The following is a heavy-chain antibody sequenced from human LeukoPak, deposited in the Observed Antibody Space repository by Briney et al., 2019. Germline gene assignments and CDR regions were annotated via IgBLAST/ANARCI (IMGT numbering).Heavy chain of an antibody. Sequence: SETLSLTCTVSGGSISSYYWSWIRQPPGKGLEWIGYIYYSGSTNYNPSLKSRVTISVDTSKNQFSLKLSSVTAADTAVYYCASTRGYSYGYDYWGQGTLVTVSS. V-gene: IGHV4-59*01. CDR1: GGSISSYY. D-gene: IGHD5-18*01. CDR2: IYYSGST. J-gene: IGHJ4*02. CDR3: ASTRGYSYGYDY.